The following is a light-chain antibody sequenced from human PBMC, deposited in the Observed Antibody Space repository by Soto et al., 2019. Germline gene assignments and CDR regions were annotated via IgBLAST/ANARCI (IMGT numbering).Light chain of an antibody. CDR3: SSYAGSNNVV. CDR1: SSGVGGYNY. V-gene: IGLV2-8*01. CDR2: EVS. Sequence: QSALTQPPSASGSPGQSVTISCTGTSSGVGGYNYVSWYQQHPGKAPKFIIYEVSKRPSGAPGRFSGSKSGNAAPLTVSGLQADDEADYYWSSYAGSNNVVFGGGTKVTVL. J-gene: IGLJ2*01.